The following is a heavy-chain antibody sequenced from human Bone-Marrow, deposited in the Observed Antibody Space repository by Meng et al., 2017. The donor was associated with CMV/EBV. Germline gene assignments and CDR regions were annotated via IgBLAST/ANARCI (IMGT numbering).Heavy chain of an antibody. Sequence: ASVKVSCKASGYTFTSYAMHWVRQAPGQRLEWMGWSNAGNGNTKYSQEFQGRVTITRDTSASTAYMELSSLRSEDMAVYYCARDNRIIKRFLEWLSSGGMDVWGQGPTVTVSS. CDR1: GYTFTSYA. D-gene: IGHD3-3*01. CDR3: ARDNRIIKRFLEWLSSGGMDV. CDR2: SNAGNGNT. J-gene: IGHJ6*02. V-gene: IGHV1-3*02.